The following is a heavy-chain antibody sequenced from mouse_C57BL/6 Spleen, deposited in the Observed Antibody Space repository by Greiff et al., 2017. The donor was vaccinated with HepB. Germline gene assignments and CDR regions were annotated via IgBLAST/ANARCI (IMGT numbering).Heavy chain of an antibody. Sequence: VQLQQPGAELVRPGSSVKLSCKASGYTFTSYWMDWVKQRPGQGLEWIGNIYPSDSETHYNQKFKDKDTLTVDKSSSTAYMQLSSLTSEDSAVYYCARRRGIYDGYRYFDVWGTGTTVTVSS. CDR3: ARRRGIYDGYRYFDV. CDR1: GYTFTSYW. CDR2: IYPSDSET. J-gene: IGHJ1*03. V-gene: IGHV1-61*01. D-gene: IGHD2-3*01.